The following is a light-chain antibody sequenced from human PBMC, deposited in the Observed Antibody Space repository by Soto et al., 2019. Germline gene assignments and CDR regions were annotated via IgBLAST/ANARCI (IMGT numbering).Light chain of an antibody. J-gene: IGKJ2*01. CDR2: AAS. CDR1: QSVNDY. Sequence: DFQVTQSPSSLSASVGDRVTITCRASQSVNDYLNWYQQRPGKAPRLLIYAASTLHSGVPSRFSCSGFGTDFSLTITSLQPEDFATYYCQQSFSTPYIFGQGTQLEIK. V-gene: IGKV1-39*01. CDR3: QQSFSTPYI.